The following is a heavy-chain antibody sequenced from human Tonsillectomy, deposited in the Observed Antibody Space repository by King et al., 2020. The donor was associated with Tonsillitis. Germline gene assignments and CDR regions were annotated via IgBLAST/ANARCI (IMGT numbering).Heavy chain of an antibody. CDR3: VKDDQFGQTGYYYMDV. CDR1: GFTFDDYA. Sequence: VQLVESGGGVVQPGGSLRLSCATSGFTFDDYAMHWVRQAPGKGLGWGSLISGDGGKTFYTDSLKGRFTISRGNSKNSLYLQMNSLRTEDTALYYCVKDDQFGQTGYYYMDVWGKGTTVTVSS. CDR2: ISGDGGKT. D-gene: IGHD3-10*01. J-gene: IGHJ6*03. V-gene: IGHV3-43*02.